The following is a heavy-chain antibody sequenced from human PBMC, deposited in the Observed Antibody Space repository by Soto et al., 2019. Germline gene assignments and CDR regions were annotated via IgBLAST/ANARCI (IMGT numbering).Heavy chain of an antibody. CDR2: LSGSAEST. CDR3: AKDRYYDFWGATVWDY. Sequence: GGSLRLSCAASGSIISSYAMSWVRQAPGKGLEWVSGLSGSAESTYYADSVKGRFIISRDNSKNTVFLQMNSLRAEDTAVYYCAKDRYYDFWGATVWDYWGQGTLVTVSS. V-gene: IGHV3-23*01. D-gene: IGHD3-3*01. J-gene: IGHJ4*02. CDR1: GSIISSYA.